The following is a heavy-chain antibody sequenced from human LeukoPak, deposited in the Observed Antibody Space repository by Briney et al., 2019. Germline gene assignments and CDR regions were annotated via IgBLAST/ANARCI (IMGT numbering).Heavy chain of an antibody. Sequence: GGSLRLSCAASGFTFSSYWMSWVRQAPGKGLEWVANIKQDGSEKYYADSVKGRFTISRDNAKNSMYLQMNSLRAEDTAVYYCARDLRFLEWLLYGDAFDIWGQGTMVTVSS. J-gene: IGHJ3*02. CDR1: GFTFSSYW. D-gene: IGHD3-3*01. V-gene: IGHV3-7*01. CDR3: ARDLRFLEWLLYGDAFDI. CDR2: IKQDGSEK.